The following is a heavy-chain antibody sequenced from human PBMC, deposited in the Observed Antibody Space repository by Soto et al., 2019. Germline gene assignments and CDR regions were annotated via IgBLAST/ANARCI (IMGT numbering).Heavy chain of an antibody. J-gene: IGHJ6*02. D-gene: IGHD6-19*01. V-gene: IGHV3-9*01. Sequence: EVQLLESGGGLVQPGRSLRLSCAASGFTFDDYAMHWVRQAPGKGLEWVSGISWNSGSIGYADSVKGRFTISRDNAKNSLYLQMNSLRAEDTALYYCAKATKGSGWYSDDYYYGMDVWGQGTTVTVSS. CDR3: AKATKGSGWYSDDYYYGMDV. CDR2: ISWNSGSI. CDR1: GFTFDDYA.